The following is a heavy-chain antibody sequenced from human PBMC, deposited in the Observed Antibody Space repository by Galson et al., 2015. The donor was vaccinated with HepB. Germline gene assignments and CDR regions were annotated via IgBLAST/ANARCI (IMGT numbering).Heavy chain of an antibody. V-gene: IGHV1-46*01. J-gene: IGHJ6*02. D-gene: IGHD3-10*01. CDR2: INPSGGST. CDR1: GYTFTSYY. CDR3: ASYYGSGEEPYYYYGMDV. Sequence: QSGAEVKKPGESLEISCKASGYTFTSYYMHWVRQAPGQGLEWMGIINPSGGSTSYAQKFQGRVTMTRDTSTSTVYMELSSLRSEVTAVYYCASYYGSGEEPYYYYGMDVWGQGTTVTVSS.